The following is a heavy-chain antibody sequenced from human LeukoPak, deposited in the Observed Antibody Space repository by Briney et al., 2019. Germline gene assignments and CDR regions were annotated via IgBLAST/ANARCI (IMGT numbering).Heavy chain of an antibody. D-gene: IGHD2-15*01. CDR2: INPNSGGT. Sequence: ASVKVSCKASGYTFTGYYMHWVRQAPGQGLEWMGWINPNSGGTNYAQKFQGRVTMTRDTSISTAYMELSRLRSDGTAVYYCAKAKALVARGYCSGGSCYFDYWGQGTLVTVSS. J-gene: IGHJ4*02. CDR1: GYTFTGYY. CDR3: AKAKALVARGYCSGGSCYFDY. V-gene: IGHV1-2*02.